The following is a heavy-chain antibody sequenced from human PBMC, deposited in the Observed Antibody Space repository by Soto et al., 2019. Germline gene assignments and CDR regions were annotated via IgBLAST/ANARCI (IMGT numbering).Heavy chain of an antibody. Sequence: QVQLVQSGAEVKKPGASVKVSCKASGYTFTSYGISWVRQAPGQGLEWMGWISAYNGNTNYAQKLKGRVTMTTDTPTSTAYMELRSLRSDDTAVYYCAREYSSGWYGTDGMDVWGQGTTVTVSS. D-gene: IGHD6-19*01. V-gene: IGHV1-18*04. CDR3: AREYSSGWYGTDGMDV. J-gene: IGHJ6*02. CDR1: GYTFTSYG. CDR2: ISAYNGNT.